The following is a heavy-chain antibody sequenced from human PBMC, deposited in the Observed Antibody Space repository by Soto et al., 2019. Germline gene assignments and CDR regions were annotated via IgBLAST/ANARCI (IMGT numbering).Heavy chain of an antibody. J-gene: IGHJ4*02. CDR3: AKLMYSFDSSGFSVDY. CDR1: GFTFSSYG. D-gene: IGHD3-22*01. CDR2: ISYGGSNQ. V-gene: IGHV3-30*18. Sequence: QARLVESGGGVVQPGRSLRLSCVASGFTFSSYGMQWVRQAPGKGLDWVAFISYGGSNQYYADSVNGRFTISRDDSKNMLYLQMNSLRPEDTAVYYCAKLMYSFDSSGFSVDYWGQGTLATVSS.